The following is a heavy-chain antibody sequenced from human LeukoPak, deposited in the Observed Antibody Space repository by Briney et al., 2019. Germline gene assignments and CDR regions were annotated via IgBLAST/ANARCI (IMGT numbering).Heavy chain of an antibody. CDR2: IRYDGSNK. CDR1: GFTFSSYG. D-gene: IGHD1-1*01. CDR3: AKVSTGTPFGYFDY. J-gene: IGHJ4*02. V-gene: IGHV3-30*02. Sequence: PGGSLRLSCAASGFTFSSYGVHWVRQAPGKGLEWVAFIRYDGSNKYYADSVKGRFTISRDNSKNTLYLQMNSLRAEDTAVYYCAKVSTGTPFGYFDYWGQGTLVTVSS.